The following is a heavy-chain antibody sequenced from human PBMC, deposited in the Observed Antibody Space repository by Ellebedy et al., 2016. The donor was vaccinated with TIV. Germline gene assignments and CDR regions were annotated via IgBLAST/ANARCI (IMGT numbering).Heavy chain of an antibody. V-gene: IGHV3-23*01. Sequence: PGGSLRLSCAASGFTFSSYAMSWVRQAPGKGLEWVSAISGSGGSTYYADSVKGRFTISRDNSKTTLYLQMNSLRAEDTAVYYCATKYYYDSSGYQGDAFDIWGQGTMVTVSS. CDR3: ATKYYYDSSGYQGDAFDI. CDR2: ISGSGGST. D-gene: IGHD3-22*01. CDR1: GFTFSSYA. J-gene: IGHJ3*02.